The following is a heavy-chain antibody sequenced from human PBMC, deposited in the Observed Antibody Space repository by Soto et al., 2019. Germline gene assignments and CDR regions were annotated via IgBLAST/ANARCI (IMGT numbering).Heavy chain of an antibody. CDR3: AKGPTIFGAVISFDYYYGMYV. V-gene: IGHV3-23*01. D-gene: IGHD3-3*01. CDR1: GFTFSSSA. J-gene: IGHJ6*02. CDR2: ISGSGTGT. Sequence: GGSLRLSCTVSGFTFSSSAMSWVRQAPGRGLEWVSGISGSGTGTYYADSVKGRFTISRDNSKNTLYLQMSGLRAEDTAVYYCAKGPTIFGAVISFDYYYGMYVWGQGTPVTVSS.